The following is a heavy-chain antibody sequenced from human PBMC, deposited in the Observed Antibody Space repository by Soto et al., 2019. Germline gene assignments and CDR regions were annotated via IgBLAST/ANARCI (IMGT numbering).Heavy chain of an antibody. Sequence: EVQMLEPGGGLVQPWGYLRLSCGASGYTFSSYAMSWVRQAPGEGLEWVSAISGSGVSTYYADSVQGRSTISRDNSKNPLYLQMNSLRADDTAIYYCAKDQSPLWSGYPNWFDPWGPGPLVTVST. J-gene: IGHJ5*02. CDR2: ISGSGVST. V-gene: IGHV3-23*01. CDR1: GYTFSSYA. CDR3: AKDQSPLWSGYPNWFDP. D-gene: IGHD3-3*01.